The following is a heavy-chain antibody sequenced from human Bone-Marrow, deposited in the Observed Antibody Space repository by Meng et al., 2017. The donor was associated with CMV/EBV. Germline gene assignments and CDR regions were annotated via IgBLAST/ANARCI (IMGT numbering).Heavy chain of an antibody. D-gene: IGHD2-2*01. J-gene: IGHJ4*02. CDR3: ARSPGLSGNVPTPTSFDY. CDR1: GYIFTNYD. V-gene: IGHV1-18*01. CDR2: INTYNADT. Sequence: ASVKVSCKASGYIFTNYDFSWVRQAPGQGLQWMAWINTYNADTMYAQSLQERVTLTTDTSTSTAYMELRSLKSDDTAVYYCARSPGLSGNVPTPTSFDYWGQGTLVTVSS.